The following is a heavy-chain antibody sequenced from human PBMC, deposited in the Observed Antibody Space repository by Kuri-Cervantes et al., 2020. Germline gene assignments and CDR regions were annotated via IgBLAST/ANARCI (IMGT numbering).Heavy chain of an antibody. V-gene: IGHV1-18*01. CDR3: ATPPGLVGATRLYFQH. CDR2: ISAYNGNT. CDR1: GYTFTSYG. Sequence: ASVKVSCKASGYTFTSYGISWVRQAPGQGLEWMGWISAYNGNTNYAQKLQGRVTMTTDTSTSTAYMELRSLRSEDTAVYYCATPPGLVGATRLYFQHWGQGTLVTVSS. J-gene: IGHJ1*01. D-gene: IGHD1-26*01.